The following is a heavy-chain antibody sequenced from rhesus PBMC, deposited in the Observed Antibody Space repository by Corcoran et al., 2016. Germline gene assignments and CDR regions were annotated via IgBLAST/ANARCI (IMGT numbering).Heavy chain of an antibody. CDR2: IKGNSGST. D-gene: IGHD3-3*01. CDR3: AITIFGVVITRGGYFDY. CDR1: GASISSYW. J-gene: IGHJ4*01. V-gene: IGHV4-80*01. Sequence: QVQLQESGPGLVKPSETLSLTCTVSGASISSYWWSWIRQPPWKGLEWIGEIKGNSGSTTSNPSLKSRVTISRDTSKNQFSLKLSSVTAADTAVYYCAITIFGVVITRGGYFDYWGQGVLVTVSS.